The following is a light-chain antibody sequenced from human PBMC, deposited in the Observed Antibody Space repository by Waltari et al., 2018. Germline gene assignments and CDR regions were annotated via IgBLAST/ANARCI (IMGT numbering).Light chain of an antibody. CDR1: QSLSTAQ. CDR3: QHYGNSVT. J-gene: IGKJ4*01. CDR2: GAS. Sequence: IELTQSPGALFLSPGERATLSCRASQSLSTAQLAWYKQRPGQAPSLVIHGASNRASSIPERFSGSGSGTVFTLTITRLEPEDFAVYYCQHYGNSVTFGGGTKVEIK. V-gene: IGKV3-20*01.